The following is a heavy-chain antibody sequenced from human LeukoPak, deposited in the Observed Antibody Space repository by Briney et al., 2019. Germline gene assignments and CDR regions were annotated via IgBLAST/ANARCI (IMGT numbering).Heavy chain of an antibody. CDR3: ARIGCSSTSCYDNWFDP. V-gene: IGHV4-30-4*01. CDR1: GGSISSGDYY. J-gene: IGHJ5*02. D-gene: IGHD2-2*01. Sequence: SQTLSLTCTVSGGSISSGDYYWSWIRQPPGKGLEWIGYIYYSGSTYYNPSLKSRVTISVDTSKNQFSLKLSSVTAADTAVYYCARIGCSSTSCYDNWFDPWGQGTLVTVSS. CDR2: IYYSGST.